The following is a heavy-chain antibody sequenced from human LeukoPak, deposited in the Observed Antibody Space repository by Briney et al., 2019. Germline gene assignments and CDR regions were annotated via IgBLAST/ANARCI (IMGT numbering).Heavy chain of an antibody. D-gene: IGHD6-13*01. V-gene: IGHV3-23*01. Sequence: GGSLRLSCAVSGITLSNYGMSWVRQAPGKGLEWVAGISDSGGRTNYADSVKGRFTISRDNPKNTLYLQMNSLRAEDTAVYYCARDAGSQTDGIWYDAFDMWGPGTRVTVSS. CDR3: ARDAGSQTDGIWYDAFDM. J-gene: IGHJ3*02. CDR1: GITLSNYG. CDR2: ISDSGGRT.